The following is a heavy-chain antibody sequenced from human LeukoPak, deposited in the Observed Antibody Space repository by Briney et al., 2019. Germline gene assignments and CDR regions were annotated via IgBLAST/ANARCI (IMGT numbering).Heavy chain of an antibody. V-gene: IGHV3-21*01. CDR3: ARPYSSGLDAFDI. CDR1: GFTFSSYS. J-gene: IGHJ3*02. Sequence: GGSLRLSCAASGFTFSSYSMNWVRQAPGKGLAWVSSISSSSYIYYPDSVKGRFTISRDNAKNSLSLQMNSLRAEDTAVYYCARPYSSGLDAFDIWGQGTMVTVSS. D-gene: IGHD6-19*01. CDR2: ISSSSYI.